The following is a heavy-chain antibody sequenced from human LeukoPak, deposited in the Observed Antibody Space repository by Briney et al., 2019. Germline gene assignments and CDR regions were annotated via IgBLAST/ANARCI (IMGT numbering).Heavy chain of an antibody. V-gene: IGHV3-53*01. Sequence: GSLRLSCAPSRFTLSRSYMSWVRQAPGQGLEGGSVIYSGSIGSTYYTDPLKGRFTIPRDNSKHTLTLQMNSLRAGDTAVYYCAHGKATSWVHDYWGQGTLVTVSS. D-gene: IGHD2-2*01. CDR3: AHGKATSWVHDY. CDR2: IYSGSIGST. J-gene: IGHJ4*02. CDR1: RFTLSRSY.